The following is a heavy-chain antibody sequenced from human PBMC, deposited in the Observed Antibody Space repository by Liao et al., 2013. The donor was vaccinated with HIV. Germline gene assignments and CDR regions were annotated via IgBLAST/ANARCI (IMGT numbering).Heavy chain of an antibody. D-gene: IGHD2-2*01. J-gene: IGHJ4*02. Sequence: QLQLQESGPGLVKPSETLSLTCAISGGSITSDGYYWGWIRRPPGRGLEWIGRIYTSGSIKYNPSLKSRATMSVDTSKNQFSLKLTSVTAADTAFYYCARSQMIVPGTIGGYSFDQWGQGILVTVSS. CDR3: ARSQMIVPGTIGGYSFDQ. CDR2: IYTSGSI. V-gene: IGHV4-39*07. CDR1: GGSITSDGYY.